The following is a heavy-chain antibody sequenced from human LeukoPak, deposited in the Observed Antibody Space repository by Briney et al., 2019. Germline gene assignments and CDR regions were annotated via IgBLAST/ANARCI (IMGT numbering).Heavy chain of an antibody. CDR3: ARRGVVIRVILVGFHKEAFYFDS. V-gene: IGHV3-23*01. D-gene: IGHD3-22*01. CDR2: ISGSGALA. Sequence: PGESLTLSCAASAFTFSNYAMSWVRQAPGKGLEWVSSISGSGALAHYADSVKGRFTISRDNPKNTLYLKMNSLRAEDTAVYFCARRGVVIRVILVGFHKEAFYFDSWGQGALVTVSS. J-gene: IGHJ4*02. CDR1: AFTFSNYA.